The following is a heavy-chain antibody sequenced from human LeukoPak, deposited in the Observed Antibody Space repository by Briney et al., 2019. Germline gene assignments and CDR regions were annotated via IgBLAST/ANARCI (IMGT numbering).Heavy chain of an antibody. D-gene: IGHD1-26*01. V-gene: IGHV3-48*04. CDR3: ARAPQGSGSNYYFPY. J-gene: IGHJ4*02. CDR1: GFNFNTYS. Sequence: GGSLRLSCVASGFNFNTYSMNWVRQAPGKGLEWISYIISSSSTIYYADSVKGRFTISRDNAKNSLYLQMNSLRAEDTAVYYCARAPQGSGSNYYFPYWGQGTLVTVSS. CDR2: IISSSSTI.